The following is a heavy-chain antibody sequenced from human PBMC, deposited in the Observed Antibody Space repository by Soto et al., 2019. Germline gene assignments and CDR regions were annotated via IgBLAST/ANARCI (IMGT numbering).Heavy chain of an antibody. D-gene: IGHD2-15*01. CDR1: GYTFTSYG. J-gene: IGHJ6*02. Sequence: QVQLVQSGAEVKKPGASVKVSCKASGYTFTSYGISWVRQAPGQGLEWMGWISAYNGNTNYAQKLQGRVTMTTDTSTSTAYMELRSLRYDDTAVYYCARDSGTDKEVYYYYGMDVWGQGTTVTVSS. V-gene: IGHV1-18*01. CDR2: ISAYNGNT. CDR3: ARDSGTDKEVYYYYGMDV.